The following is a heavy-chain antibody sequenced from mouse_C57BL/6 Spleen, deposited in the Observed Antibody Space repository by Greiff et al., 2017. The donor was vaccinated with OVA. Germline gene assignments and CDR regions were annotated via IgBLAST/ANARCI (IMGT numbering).Heavy chain of an antibody. V-gene: IGHV1-18*01. CDR1: GYTFTDYN. D-gene: IGHD1-1*01. J-gene: IGHJ1*03. CDR3: ARLYYGSSHWYFDV. CDR2: INPNNGGT. Sequence: EVQLVESGPELVKPGASVKIPCKASGYTFTDYNMDWVKQSHGKSLEWIGDINPNNGGTIYNQKFKGKATLTVDKSSSTAYMELRSLTSEDTAVYYCARLYYGSSHWYFDVWGTGTTVTVSS.